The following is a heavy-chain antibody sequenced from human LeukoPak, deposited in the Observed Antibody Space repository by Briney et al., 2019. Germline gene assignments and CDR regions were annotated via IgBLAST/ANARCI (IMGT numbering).Heavy chain of an antibody. CDR2: ISSSSSYI. J-gene: IGHJ4*02. V-gene: IGHV3-21*01. Sequence: PGGSLRLSCAASGFTFSSYNMNWVRQAPGKGLEWVSSISSSSSYIYYADSVKGRFTISRDNAKNSLYLQMNSLRAEDTAVYYCAREGPSGYSSGWSDYWGQGTLVTVSS. CDR3: AREGPSGYSSGWSDY. CDR1: GFTFSSYN. D-gene: IGHD6-19*01.